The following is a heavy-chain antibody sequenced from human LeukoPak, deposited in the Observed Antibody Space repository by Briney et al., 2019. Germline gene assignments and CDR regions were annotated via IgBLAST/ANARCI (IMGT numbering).Heavy chain of an antibody. CDR3: AKDRRSSWSFDY. Sequence: GGSVRLSCAASGFTFSSYGMHWVRQAPGKGLEWVAVISYDGSNKYYADSVKGRFTISRDNSKNTLYLQMNSLRAEDTAVYYCAKDRRSSWSFDYWGQGTLVTVSS. D-gene: IGHD6-13*01. J-gene: IGHJ4*02. CDR2: ISYDGSNK. CDR1: GFTFSSYG. V-gene: IGHV3-30*18.